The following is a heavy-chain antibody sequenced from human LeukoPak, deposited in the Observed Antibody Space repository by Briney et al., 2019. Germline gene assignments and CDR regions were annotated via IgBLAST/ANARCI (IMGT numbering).Heavy chain of an antibody. D-gene: IGHD1-20*01. CDR1: GGSFSGYY. CDR2: INHSGST. V-gene: IGHV4-34*01. J-gene: IGHJ3*02. CDR3: ARRYYWGSGAFDI. Sequence: SETLSLTCAVYGGSFSGYYWSWIRQPPGKGLEWIGEINHSGSTNYNPSLKSRDTISVDTSKNQFSLKLSSVTAADTAVYYCARRYYWGSGAFDIWGQGTMVTVSS.